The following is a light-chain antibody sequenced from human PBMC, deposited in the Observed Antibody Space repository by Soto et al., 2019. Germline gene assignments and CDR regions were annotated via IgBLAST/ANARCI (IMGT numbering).Light chain of an antibody. CDR2: DAS. Sequence: DIQMTQSPTTLSASVGHRFTITCRASQSISSWLDWYQQKPGKAPKLLIYDASSLESGFPSRFSVSGSGTEFTLTISSLQRDAFATYYSKQYNSYLGTFGTGTKVDLK. CDR3: KQYNSYLGT. J-gene: IGKJ4*02. CDR1: QSISSW. V-gene: IGKV1-5*03.